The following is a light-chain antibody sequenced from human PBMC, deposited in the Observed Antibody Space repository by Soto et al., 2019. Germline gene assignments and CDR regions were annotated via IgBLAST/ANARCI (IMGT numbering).Light chain of an antibody. CDR3: MQALQTPYT. J-gene: IGKJ5*01. CDR2: LGS. Sequence: EIVMTQSPPSLTVTPGEPASISCRSSQRLLHSNGNTFLDWYLRKPGQSPQLLIYLGSNRASGVPDRVSGSEAGTDFTLKISRVEAEDVGVSYCMQALQTPYTFGQGTRLEIK. CDR1: QRLLHSNGNTF. V-gene: IGKV2-28*01.